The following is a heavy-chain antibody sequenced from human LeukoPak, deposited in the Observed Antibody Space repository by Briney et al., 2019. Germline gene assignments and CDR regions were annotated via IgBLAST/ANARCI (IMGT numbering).Heavy chain of an antibody. CDR2: SSGYNGNT. Sequence: PSVQVSCQASGYTFTSFGISWVRQAPGQGLEWMGWSSGYNGNTNYAQKFQGRVTMTTDTSTSTAFVELRSLRSDDTAVYYCARLGVDCSDGRCYWGQGTLVTVSS. CDR3: ARLGVDCSDGRCY. D-gene: IGHD2-15*01. V-gene: IGHV1-18*01. J-gene: IGHJ4*02. CDR1: GYTFTSFG.